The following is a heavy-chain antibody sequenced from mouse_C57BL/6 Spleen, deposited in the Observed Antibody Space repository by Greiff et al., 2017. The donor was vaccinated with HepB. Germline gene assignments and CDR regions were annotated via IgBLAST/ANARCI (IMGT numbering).Heavy chain of an antibody. CDR3: ARFSVVADY. J-gene: IGHJ2*01. V-gene: IGHV1-59*01. CDR1: GYTFTSYW. Sequence: QVQLQQSGAELVRPGPSVKLSCKASGYTFTSYWMHWVKQRPGQGLEWIGVIDPSDSYTNYNQKFKGKATLTVDTSSSTAYMQLSSLTSEDSAVYYCARFSVVADYWGQGTTLTVSS. CDR2: IDPSDSYT. D-gene: IGHD1-1*01.